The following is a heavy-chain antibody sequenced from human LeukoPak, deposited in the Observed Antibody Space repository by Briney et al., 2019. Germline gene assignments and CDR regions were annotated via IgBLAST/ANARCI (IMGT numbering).Heavy chain of an antibody. V-gene: IGHV1-2*02. CDR3: ARSYAAGSGSYGY. J-gene: IGHJ4*02. Sequence: ASVKVSCKASGYTFTGYYMHWVRQAPGQGLEWMGWINPNSGGTNYAQKFQGRVTMTRDTSISTAYMELSRLRSDDTAVYYCARSYAAGSGSYGYWGQGTLVTVSS. CDR2: INPNSGGT. CDR1: GYTFTGYY. D-gene: IGHD3-10*01.